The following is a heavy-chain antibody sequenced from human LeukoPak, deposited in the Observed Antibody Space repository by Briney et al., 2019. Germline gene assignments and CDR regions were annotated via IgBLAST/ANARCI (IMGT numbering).Heavy chain of an antibody. V-gene: IGHV1-24*01. CDR1: GYTLTELS. CDR2: FDPEDGET. D-gene: IGHD3-10*01. Sequence: ASVKVSCKVSGYTLTELSMHWVRHAPGKGLEWMGGFDPEDGETIYAQKFQGRVTMTEDTSTDTAYMELSSLRSEDTAVYYCATDFRPYYYGSGSYSSDSWGQGTLVTVSS. CDR3: ATDFRPYYYGSGSYSSDS. J-gene: IGHJ4*02.